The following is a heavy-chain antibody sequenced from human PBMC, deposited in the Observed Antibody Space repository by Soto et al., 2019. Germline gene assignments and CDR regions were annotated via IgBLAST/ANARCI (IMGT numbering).Heavy chain of an antibody. D-gene: IGHD3-16*02. CDR2: IYYSGST. V-gene: IGHV4-59*08. Sequence: SETLSLTCTVSGGSISSYYWSWIRQPPGKGLEWIGYIYYSGSTNYNPSLKSRVTISVDTSNNQFSLKLSSVTAADTAVYYCARRVDYVWGSYRYSPYFDYWGQGTLVTVSS. J-gene: IGHJ4*02. CDR1: GGSISSYY. CDR3: ARRVDYVWGSYRYSPYFDY.